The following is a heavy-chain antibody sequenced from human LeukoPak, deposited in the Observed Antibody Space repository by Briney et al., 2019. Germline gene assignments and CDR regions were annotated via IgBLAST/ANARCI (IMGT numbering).Heavy chain of an antibody. V-gene: IGHV3-21*01. CDR1: GFTFNTYT. J-gene: IGHJ4*02. D-gene: IGHD3-22*01. CDR3: ATSGDYYDSSGYLDY. CDR2: VGRDGSI. Sequence: GGSLRLSCVASGFTFNTYTMNWVRQAPGKGLEWISCVGRDGSIHYADSVKGRITISRDNAKNSLYLQMNSLRAEDTAVYYCATSGDYYDSSGYLDYWGQGTLVTVSS.